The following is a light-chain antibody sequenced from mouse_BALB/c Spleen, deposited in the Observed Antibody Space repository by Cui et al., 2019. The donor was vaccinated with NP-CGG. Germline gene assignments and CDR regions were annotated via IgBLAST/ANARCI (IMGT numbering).Light chain of an antibody. CDR2: GTN. J-gene: IGLJ1*01. Sequence: QAVVTQECALTPSPGETVTLTCRSSTGAVTTSNYANWVQEKPDHLFTGLIGGTNNRAPGVPARFSGSLIGDKAALTITGAQTEDEAIYFCALWYSNHWVFGGGTKLTVL. V-gene: IGLV1*01. CDR3: ALWYSNHWV. CDR1: TGAVTTSNY.